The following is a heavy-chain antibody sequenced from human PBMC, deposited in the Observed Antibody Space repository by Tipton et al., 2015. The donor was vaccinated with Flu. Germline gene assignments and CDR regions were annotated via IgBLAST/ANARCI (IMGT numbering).Heavy chain of an antibody. V-gene: IGHV4-31*03. CDR2: IYYSGST. J-gene: IGHJ4*02. CDR1: GGSGSVSSPGYY. D-gene: IGHD3-22*01. CDR3: ARTPRYYYDSDGYL. Sequence: TLSLTCSVSGGSGSVSSPGYYWSWIRQHPGKGLEWIGNIYYSGSTYYTPSLKSRVSMSIDTSKNQFSLKLTSVTAADTAVYYCARTPRYYYDSDGYLWGQGALVAVSS.